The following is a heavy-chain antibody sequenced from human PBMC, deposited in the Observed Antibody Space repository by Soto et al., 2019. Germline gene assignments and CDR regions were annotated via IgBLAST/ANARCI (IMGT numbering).Heavy chain of an antibody. J-gene: IGHJ6*02. CDR3: VRGLRYSGMDV. V-gene: IGHV4-34*01. D-gene: IGHD2-15*01. CDR1: GESFSSYY. CDR2: IDHSGST. Sequence: PSETLSLTCAVNGESFSSYYWTWIRQPPGRGLEWIGEIDHSGSTNCNPSLESRVTISIDTAKNRFSLNVTSVTAADTAVYYCVRGLRYSGMDVWGQGTTVTVSS.